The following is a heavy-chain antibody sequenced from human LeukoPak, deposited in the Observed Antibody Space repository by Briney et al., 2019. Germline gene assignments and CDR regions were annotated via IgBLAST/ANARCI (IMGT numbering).Heavy chain of an antibody. CDR2: MNTNTGNP. D-gene: IGHD6-19*01. V-gene: IGHV7-4-1*02. J-gene: IGHJ3*02. CDR3: ARETTVAADAFDI. CDR1: GYTFTTYA. Sequence: ASVKVSCKASGYTFTTYAMNWVRQAPGQGLEWLGWMNTNTGNPTYAQDYSGRFVFSLDTSVITAYLQISSLKADDAAVYYCARETTVAADAFDIWGQGTLVTVSS.